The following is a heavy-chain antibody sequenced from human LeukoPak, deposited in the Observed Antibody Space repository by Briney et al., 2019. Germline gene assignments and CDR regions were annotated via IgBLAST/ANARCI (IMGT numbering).Heavy chain of an antibody. CDR2: ISSSGSTI. V-gene: IGHV3-48*03. CDR1: GFTFSSYE. Sequence: GGPLRLSCAASGFTFSSYEMNWVRQAPGKGLEWVSYISSSGSTIYYADSVKGRFTISRDNAKNSLYLQMNSLRAEDTAVYYCAREGYCSSISCYIGPYFDYWGQGTLVTVSS. J-gene: IGHJ4*02. D-gene: IGHD2-2*01. CDR3: AREGYCSSISCYIGPYFDY.